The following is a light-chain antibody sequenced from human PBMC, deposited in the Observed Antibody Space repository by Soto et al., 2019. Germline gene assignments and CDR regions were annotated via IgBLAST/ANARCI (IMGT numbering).Light chain of an antibody. CDR1: QSAGRK. CDR3: HQYNDWPRT. CDR2: GAS. V-gene: IGKV3-15*01. J-gene: IGKJ1*01. Sequence: IVMTQSPSTLSVSPGERVTLSCRASQSAGRKLAWFQQKPGQAPRLLIFGASTRATGVPDRFSGSGSATEFTLAINSLQSEDFAVYYCHQYNDWPRTFGQGTKVDIK.